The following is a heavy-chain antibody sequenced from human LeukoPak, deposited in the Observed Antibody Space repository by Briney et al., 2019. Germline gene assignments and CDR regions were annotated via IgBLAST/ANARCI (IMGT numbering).Heavy chain of an antibody. V-gene: IGHV3-48*04. J-gene: IGHJ6*02. CDR3: AGMVRGVIGPPYGMDV. Sequence: PGGSLRLSCAASGFTFSSYSMSWVRQAPGKGLEWGSYISSNSSTIYYADSVKGRFTISRDNAKNSLYLQMNSLRAEDTAVYYCAGMVRGVIGPPYGMDVWGQGTTVTVSS. D-gene: IGHD3-10*01. CDR2: ISSNSSTI. CDR1: GFTFSSYS.